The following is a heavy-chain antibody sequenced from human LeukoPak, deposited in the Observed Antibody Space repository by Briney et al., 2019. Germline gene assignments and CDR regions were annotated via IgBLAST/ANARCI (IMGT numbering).Heavy chain of an antibody. J-gene: IGHJ4*02. CDR1: GGSISSYY. CDR2: IYYSGST. D-gene: IGHD6-13*01. CDR3: VRSSRWQLAFDY. V-gene: IGHV4-59*01. Sequence: PSETLSLTCTVSGGSISSYYWSWIRQPPGKGLEWIGYIYYSGSTNYNPSLKSRVTISVGTSKNQFSLKLSSVTAADTAVYYCVRSSRWQLAFDYWGQGTLVTVSS.